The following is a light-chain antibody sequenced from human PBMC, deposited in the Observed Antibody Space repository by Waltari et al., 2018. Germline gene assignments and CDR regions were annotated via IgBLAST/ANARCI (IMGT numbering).Light chain of an antibody. J-gene: IGLJ2*01. CDR3: CSYAGSTTLV. CDR2: EGS. V-gene: IGLV2-23*01. CDR1: SSDVGNYNL. Sequence: QSALTQPASVSGSPGQSITISCIGTSSDVGNYNLVSWYQQYPGKAPKLMIYEGSKRPSGVSNRFSGSKSGNTASLTISGLQAEDEADYHCCSYAGSTTLVFAGGTKLTVL.